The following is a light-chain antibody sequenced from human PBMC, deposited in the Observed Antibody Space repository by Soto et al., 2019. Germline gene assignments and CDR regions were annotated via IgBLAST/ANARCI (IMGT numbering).Light chain of an antibody. J-gene: IGKJ1*01. V-gene: IGKV3-15*01. CDR2: GAS. CDR3: QQYNSYWT. Sequence: EIVMTQSPATLSVSPGERATLSCRASQSISGKLAWYQQKPGQAPRLLIYGASTRATGIPARFSGSGSGTEFTLTISSLQSEDFATYYCQQYNSYWTFGQGTKVEIK. CDR1: QSISGK.